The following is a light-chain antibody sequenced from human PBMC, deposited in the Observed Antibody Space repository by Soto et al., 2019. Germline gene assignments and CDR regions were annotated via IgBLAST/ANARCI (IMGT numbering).Light chain of an antibody. J-gene: IGKJ4*02. CDR3: QHRNNWPLT. Sequence: VVLTQSPATLSVSPGERATLSCRASENINTYLAWYQQKPGQAPKLLIYDASNSATGIAARFSASGSRTDFTLTISSLEPEDFAVYYCQHRNNWPLTFGGGTTVEIK. V-gene: IGKV3-11*01. CDR1: ENINTY. CDR2: DAS.